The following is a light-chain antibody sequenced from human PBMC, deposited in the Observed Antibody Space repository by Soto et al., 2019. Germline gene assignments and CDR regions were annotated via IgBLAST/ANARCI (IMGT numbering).Light chain of an antibody. CDR3: YSSRSSSSTFYV. CDR1: SSDIGGSNY. Sequence: QSVLTQPASVSGSPGQSITISCAGTSSDIGGSNYVSWYQQHPGNAPKLMIYGVSNRPSGVSNRFSGSKSGNTASLTISGLQAEDEADYFCYSSRSSSSTFYVFGTGTKVTVL. J-gene: IGLJ1*01. CDR2: GVS. V-gene: IGLV2-14*03.